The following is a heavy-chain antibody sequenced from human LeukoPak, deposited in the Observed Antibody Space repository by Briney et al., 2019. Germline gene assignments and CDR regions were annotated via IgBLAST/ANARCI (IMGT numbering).Heavy chain of an antibody. Sequence: GGSLRLSCAVSGFTISGYWMHWVRQAPGKGLVWVSRINGDGSITAYADSVKGRFTISRDNAKNTLYLQVNSLTAEDTAVYYCARGRAGNYYNHNDLWGQGTLVTVSS. D-gene: IGHD3-10*01. CDR1: GFTISGYW. J-gene: IGHJ5*02. CDR2: INGDGSIT. V-gene: IGHV3-74*01. CDR3: ARGRAGNYYNHNDL.